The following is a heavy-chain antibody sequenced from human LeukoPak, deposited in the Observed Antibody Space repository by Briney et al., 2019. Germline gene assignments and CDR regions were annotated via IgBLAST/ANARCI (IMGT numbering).Heavy chain of an antibody. CDR3: ARDQTVTTSYYYYYMDV. Sequence: GASVKVSCKASGYTFTSYGISWVRQAPGQGLEWMGWISAYNGNTNYAQKLQGRVTMTTDTSTSTAYMELRGLRSDDTAVYYCARDQTVTTSYYYYYMDVWGKGTTVTVSS. CDR2: ISAYNGNT. D-gene: IGHD4-17*01. J-gene: IGHJ6*03. CDR1: GYTFTSYG. V-gene: IGHV1-18*01.